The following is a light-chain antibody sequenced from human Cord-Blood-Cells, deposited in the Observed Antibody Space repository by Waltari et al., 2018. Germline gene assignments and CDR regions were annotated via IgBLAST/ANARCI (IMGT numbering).Light chain of an antibody. CDR3: QQRSNWPPLT. V-gene: IGKV3-11*01. CDR1: QSVSSY. J-gene: IGKJ4*01. Sequence: ELVLTQSPATLSLSPGERATLSCRASQSVSSYLAWYQQKPGQALRLLIYDASNRATGIPAMFSGSGSGTDFTLTISSLEPEDFAVYYCQQRSNWPPLTFGGGTKVEIK. CDR2: DAS.